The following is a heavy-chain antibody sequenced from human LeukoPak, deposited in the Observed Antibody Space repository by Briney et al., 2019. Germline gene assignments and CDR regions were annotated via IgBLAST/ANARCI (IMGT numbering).Heavy chain of an antibody. CDR3: ARDPLGVYFDY. V-gene: IGHV1-46*03. Sequence: ASVKVSCKASGYTFTSYYMHWVRQAPGQGLEWMGIINPSGGSTSYAQKFQGRVTMTRDTSTSTVYMELSSLRSEDTAVHYCARDPLGVYFDYWGQGTLVTVSS. CDR1: GYTFTSYY. J-gene: IGHJ4*02. CDR2: INPSGGST.